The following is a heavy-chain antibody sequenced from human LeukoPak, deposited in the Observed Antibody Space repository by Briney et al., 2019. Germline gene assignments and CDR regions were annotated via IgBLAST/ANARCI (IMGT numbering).Heavy chain of an antibody. CDR3: AKTRAYYYDAYDY. CDR1: GYTFSSYA. V-gene: IGHV3-23*01. D-gene: IGHD3-22*01. CDR2: TSGSGGST. Sequence: GGSLRLSCAASGYTFSSYAMSWVRQAPGKGLEWVSATSGSGGSTYYADSVKGRFTISRDNSKNTLYLQMNSLRAEDTAVYYCAKTRAYYYDAYDYWGQGTLVTVSS. J-gene: IGHJ4*02.